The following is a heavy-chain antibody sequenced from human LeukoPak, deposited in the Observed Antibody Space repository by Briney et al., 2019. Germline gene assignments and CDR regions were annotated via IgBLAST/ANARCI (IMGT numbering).Heavy chain of an antibody. D-gene: IGHD4-11*01. CDR2: IYYSGST. CDR1: GGSISSYY. V-gene: IGHV4-30-4*01. J-gene: IGHJ4*02. Sequence: PSETLSLTCTVSGGSISSYYWSWIRQPPGKGLEWIGYIYYSGSTYYNPSLKSRVTISVDTSKNQFSLKLSSVTAADTAVYYCARLTVTYVDGYYFDYWGQGTLVTVSS. CDR3: ARLTVTYVDGYYFDY.